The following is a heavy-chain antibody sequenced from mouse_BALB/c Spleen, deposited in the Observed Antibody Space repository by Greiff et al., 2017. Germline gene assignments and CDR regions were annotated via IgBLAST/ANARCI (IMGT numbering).Heavy chain of an antibody. CDR3: NAATVVDY. Sequence: DVKLQESGAELVRSGASVKLSCTASGFNIKDYYMHWVKQRPEQGLEWIGWIDPENGDTEYAPKFQGKATMTADTSSNTAYLQLSSLTSEDTAVYYCNAATVVDYWGQGTTLTVSS. CDR1: GFNIKDYY. CDR2: IDPENGDT. D-gene: IGHD1-1*01. J-gene: IGHJ2*01. V-gene: IGHV14-4*02.